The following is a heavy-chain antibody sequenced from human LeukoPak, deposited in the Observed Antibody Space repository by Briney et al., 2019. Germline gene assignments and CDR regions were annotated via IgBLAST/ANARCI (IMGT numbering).Heavy chain of an antibody. CDR2: ISSHGYI. J-gene: IGHJ4*02. Sequence: GGSLRLSCAASGFTFSTYSLNWVRQAPGKGLEWVSSISSHGYIYYADSLKGRFTISRDSAKSSLYLQMNSLRAEDTAVYYCAREAQTFYYDTSGYYPAPAYFDYWARGTLVPVPS. CDR3: AREAQTFYYDTSGYYPAPAYFDY. V-gene: IGHV3-21*01. D-gene: IGHD3-22*01. CDR1: GFTFSTYS.